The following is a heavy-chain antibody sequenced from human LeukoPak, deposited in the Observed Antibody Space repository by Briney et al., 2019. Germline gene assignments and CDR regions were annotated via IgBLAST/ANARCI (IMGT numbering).Heavy chain of an antibody. CDR3: ARIYDFWSGYPQYYFDY. CDR1: GCGFTSYW. D-gene: IGHD3-3*01. J-gene: IGHJ4*02. CDR2: IYRGDSDT. Sequence: GAELKISCRGAGCGFTSYWIGWGRQMPGKGREGMGMIYRGDSDTRYSPSFQGQVTISADKSISTAYLQWSSLKASDTAMYYCARIYDFWSGYPQYYFDYWGQGTLVTVSS. V-gene: IGHV5-51*01.